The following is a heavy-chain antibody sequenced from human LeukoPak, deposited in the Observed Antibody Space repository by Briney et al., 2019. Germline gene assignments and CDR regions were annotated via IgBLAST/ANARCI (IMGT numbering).Heavy chain of an antibody. J-gene: IGHJ6*03. Sequence: SETLSLTCTVSGGSISTSSSYWGWIRQPPGKGLEWIASIYFSGYTYYNPSLKSRGTISIDTSKNQFSLDLNSVTAADTVVYYCARVSAGYCSSTSCYPHYYYYYYMDVWGKGTTVTVSS. V-gene: IGHV4-39*07. CDR3: ARVSAGYCSSTSCYPHYYYYYYMDV. D-gene: IGHD2-2*01. CDR1: GGSISTSSSY. CDR2: IYFSGYT.